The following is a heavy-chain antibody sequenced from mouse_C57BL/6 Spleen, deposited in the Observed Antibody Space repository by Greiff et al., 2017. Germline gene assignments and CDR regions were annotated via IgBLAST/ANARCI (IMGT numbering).Heavy chain of an antibody. CDR2: INYDGSST. CDR3: AREGYGSLAY. Sequence: EVQVVESEGGLVQPGSSMKLSCTASGFTFSDYYMAWVRQVPEKGLEWVANINYDGSSTYYLDSLKSRFIISRDNAKNILYLQMSSLKSEDTATYYCAREGYGSLAYWGQGTLVTVSA. CDR1: GFTFSDYY. J-gene: IGHJ3*01. D-gene: IGHD1-1*01. V-gene: IGHV5-16*01.